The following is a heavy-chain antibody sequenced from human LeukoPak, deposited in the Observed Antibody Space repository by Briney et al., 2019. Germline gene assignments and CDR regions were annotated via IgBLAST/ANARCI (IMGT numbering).Heavy chain of an antibody. J-gene: IGHJ5*02. CDR2: MNPNSGNT. CDR1: GYTFTSYD. Sequence: ASVKVSCKASGYTFTSYDINWVRQATGRGLEWMGWMNPNSGNTGYAQKFQGRVTMTRNTSISTAYMELSSLRSEDTAVYYCARGRRGRIQYSSSFRGNWFDPWGQGTLVTVSS. CDR3: ARGRRGRIQYSSSFRGNWFDP. D-gene: IGHD6-13*01. V-gene: IGHV1-8*01.